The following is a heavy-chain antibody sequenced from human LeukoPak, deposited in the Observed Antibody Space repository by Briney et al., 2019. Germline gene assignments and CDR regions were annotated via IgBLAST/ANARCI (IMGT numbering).Heavy chain of an antibody. D-gene: IGHD3-22*01. CDR1: GGSFSGYY. Sequence: PSETLSLTCAVYGGSFSGYYWSWIRQPPGKGLEWIGEINHSGSTNHNPSLKSRVTISVDTSKNQFSLKLSSVTAADTAVYYCARRRYEYYYDSSGYYYGGLRYYYMDVWGKGTTVTISS. J-gene: IGHJ6*03. CDR3: ARRRYEYYYDSSGYYYGGLRYYYMDV. CDR2: INHSGST. V-gene: IGHV4-34*01.